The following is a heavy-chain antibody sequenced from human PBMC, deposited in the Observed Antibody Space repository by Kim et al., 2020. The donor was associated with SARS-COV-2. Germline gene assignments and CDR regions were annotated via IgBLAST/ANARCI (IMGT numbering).Heavy chain of an antibody. V-gene: IGHV3-13*04. CDR2: IDTSGET. CDR1: GFTFSSYD. Sequence: GGSLRLSCAASGFTFSSYDMHWARQPAGKGLEWVSAIDTSGETYYPGSVKGRFTISRENAKNSVYLQMHSLRAVDTAVYYCVRGAVTGTYGMDVWGLGTTVTVSS. CDR3: VRGAVTGTYGMDV. J-gene: IGHJ6*02. D-gene: IGHD6-19*01.